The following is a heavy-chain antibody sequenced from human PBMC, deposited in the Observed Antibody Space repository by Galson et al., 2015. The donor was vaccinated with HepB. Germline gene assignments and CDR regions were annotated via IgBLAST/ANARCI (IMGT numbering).Heavy chain of an antibody. V-gene: IGHV5-51*03. D-gene: IGHD2-21*01. Sequence: QYGAEVKKPGESLKISCKGSGYSFSSYWIGWVRQMPGKGLEWMGIIYPGDSDTSYSPSFQGQATISVDKSISTAYLQWSSLKASDTAMYYCVRRCGWDCYVLDISYWYFDVLGRGTLFTFSS. CDR3: VRRCGWDCYVLDISYWYFDV. CDR1: GYSFSSYW. CDR2: IYPGDSDT. J-gene: IGHJ2*01.